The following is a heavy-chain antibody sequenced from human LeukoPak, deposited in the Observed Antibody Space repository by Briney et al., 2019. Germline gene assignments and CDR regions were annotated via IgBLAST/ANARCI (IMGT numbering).Heavy chain of an antibody. CDR2: IRYDGSNK. Sequence: GGSLRLSCAASEFTFSSYGMHWVRQAPGKGLEWVAFIRYDGSNKYYADSVKGRFTISRDNSKNTLYLQMNSLRAEDTAVYYCAKENDIVVVYYFDYWGQGTLVTVSS. J-gene: IGHJ4*02. V-gene: IGHV3-30*02. CDR3: AKENDIVVVYYFDY. CDR1: EFTFSSYG. D-gene: IGHD2-2*01.